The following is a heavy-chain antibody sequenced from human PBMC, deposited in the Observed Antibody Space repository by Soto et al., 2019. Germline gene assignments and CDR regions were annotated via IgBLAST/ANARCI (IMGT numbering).Heavy chain of an antibody. V-gene: IGHV1-69*01. D-gene: IGHD3-16*01. CDR1: GGTFSSYA. J-gene: IGHJ6*02. CDR2: IIPIFGTA. Sequence: QVQLVQSGAEVKKPGSSVKVSCKASGGTFSSYAISWVRQAPGQGLEWVGGIIPIFGTANYAQKFQGRGTVTADGSTRTAYMEAGRLRSGDNAVYYLAGGEGVYAVTPKNGMDVWGQGTTVTVSS. CDR3: AGGEGVYAVTPKNGMDV.